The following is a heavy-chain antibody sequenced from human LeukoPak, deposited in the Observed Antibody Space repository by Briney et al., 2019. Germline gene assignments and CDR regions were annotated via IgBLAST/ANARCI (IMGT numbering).Heavy chain of an antibody. CDR1: GYTFTDYY. V-gene: IGHV1-2*02. CDR2: INPNSGDT. CDR3: ARANFLYCSSTTCLFDY. Sequence: GASVKVSCKASGYTFTDYYLHWVRQAPGQGFEWMGYINPNSGDTNYAQKFQGRVTMTRDTSISTAHMEMSRLRSDDTAVYYCARANFLYCSSTTCLFDYWGQGTLVTVSS. D-gene: IGHD2-2*01. J-gene: IGHJ4*02.